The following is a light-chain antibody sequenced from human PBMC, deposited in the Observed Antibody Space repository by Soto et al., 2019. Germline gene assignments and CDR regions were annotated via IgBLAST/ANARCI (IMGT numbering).Light chain of an antibody. Sequence: DSQVTQSPSSLSTSVGDTVTITCRASQGIRNYVDWYQQKPGKAPDRLIYGAYSLQSGVPPRFSGSGSVTEFTLTISSLQPEDFATYYCLQHNGYPFTFGGGTTVQIK. CDR3: LQHNGYPFT. CDR1: QGIRNY. CDR2: GAY. V-gene: IGKV1-17*01. J-gene: IGKJ4*01.